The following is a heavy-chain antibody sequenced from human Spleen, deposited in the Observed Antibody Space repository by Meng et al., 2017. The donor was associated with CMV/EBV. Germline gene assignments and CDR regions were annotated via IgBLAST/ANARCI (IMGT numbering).Heavy chain of an antibody. CDR1: GGSISSYY. CDR2: IYYSGST. D-gene: IGHD6-13*01. V-gene: IGHV4-59*01. Sequence: SETLSLTCTVSGGSISSYYWSWIRQPPGKGLEWIGYIYYSGSTNYNPSLKSRVTISVDTSKNQFSLKLSSVTAADTAVYYCARVSSSYYDMDVWGQGTTVTVSS. CDR3: ARVSSSYYDMDV. J-gene: IGHJ6*02.